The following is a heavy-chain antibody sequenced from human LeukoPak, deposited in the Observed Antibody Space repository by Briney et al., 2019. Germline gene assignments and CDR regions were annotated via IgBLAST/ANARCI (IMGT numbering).Heavy chain of an antibody. CDR3: AKGHTSSSYASNDY. D-gene: IGHD6-6*01. Sequence: PGGSLRLSCEASGFTFSAYAMTWVRQAPGKGLEWVSSIGSDNKPHYSESVKGRFAISRDNSKSMLFLQLNSLRAEDTAVYYCAKGHTSSSYASNDYWGQGALVTVSS. CDR1: GFTFSAYA. J-gene: IGHJ4*02. CDR2: IGSDNKP. V-gene: IGHV3-23*05.